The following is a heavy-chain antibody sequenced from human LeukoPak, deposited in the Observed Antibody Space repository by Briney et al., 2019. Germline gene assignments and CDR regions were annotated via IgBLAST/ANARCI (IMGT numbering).Heavy chain of an antibody. V-gene: IGHV3-30*18. CDR2: ISDDGRRK. D-gene: IGHD4-17*01. CDR1: GFSFISYG. Sequence: PRGSLRLSCAASGFSFISYGMHWVRQAPGKGLEWVGVISDDGRRKDYADSVKGRFTISRDNSKDTLYLQMNSLRAEDTAVYYCAKRPSDYGDYVSYFDYWGQGALVTVSS. CDR3: AKRPSDYGDYVSYFDY. J-gene: IGHJ4*02.